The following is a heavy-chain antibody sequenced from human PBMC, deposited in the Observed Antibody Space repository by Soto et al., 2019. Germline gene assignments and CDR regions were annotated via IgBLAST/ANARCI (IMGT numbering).Heavy chain of an antibody. CDR2: IYPGDSDT. V-gene: IGHV5-51*01. J-gene: IGHJ4*02. CDR1: GYSCANSW. CDR3: ARLDSNYCDL. D-gene: IGHD2-21*01. Sequence: WELLRICCNTAGYSCANSWVRWIRQMPGKGLEWMGIIYPGDSDTRYSPSFQGQVTISDDKSITTAYLQWSSLKASDSAMYYCARLDSNYCDLWGQGTLVTVSS.